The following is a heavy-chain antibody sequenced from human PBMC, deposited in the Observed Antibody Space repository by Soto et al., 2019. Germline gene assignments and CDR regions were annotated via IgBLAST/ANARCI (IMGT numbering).Heavy chain of an antibody. V-gene: IGHV1-18*01. D-gene: IGHD3-3*01. J-gene: IGHJ6*04. CDR3: ARGRDDFWSGPIVV. CDR1: GYTFTSYG. Sequence: QVQLVQSGAEVKKPGASMKVSCKTSGYTFTSYGISWVRQDPGQGLEWMGWISAYNGNTNYAQKLQGRVTMTTDTSTSTAYMELRSLRSDDTAVYYCARGRDDFWSGPIVVWGKGTTVTVSS. CDR2: ISAYNGNT.